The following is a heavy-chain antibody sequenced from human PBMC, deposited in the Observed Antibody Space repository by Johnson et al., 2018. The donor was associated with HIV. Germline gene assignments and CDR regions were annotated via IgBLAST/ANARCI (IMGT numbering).Heavy chain of an antibody. V-gene: IGHV3-30*19. CDR1: GFTFSSYG. CDR3: ARASVSSPRYSSSSDDAFDI. D-gene: IGHD6-6*01. J-gene: IGHJ3*02. CDR2: ISYDGSNK. Sequence: VQLVESGGGVVQPGRSLRLSCAASGFTFSSYGMYWVRQAPGKGLEWVAVISYDGSNKYYADSVKGRFTISRDNSKNTLYLQMNSLRAEDTAVYYCARASVSSPRYSSSSDDAFDIWGQGTMVTVSS.